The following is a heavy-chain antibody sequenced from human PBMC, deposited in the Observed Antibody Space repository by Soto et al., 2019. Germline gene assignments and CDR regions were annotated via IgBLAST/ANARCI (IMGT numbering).Heavy chain of an antibody. J-gene: IGHJ5*02. CDR2: IIPIFGTA. D-gene: IGHD6-19*01. Sequence: ASVKVSCKASGGTFSSYASSWVRQAPGQGLEWMGGIIPIFGTANYAQKFQGRVTITADESTSTAYMELSSLRSEDTAVYYCARASYSSGWYLFNWFDPWGHGTLVTSSS. V-gene: IGHV1-69*13. CDR1: GGTFSSYA. CDR3: ARASYSSGWYLFNWFDP.